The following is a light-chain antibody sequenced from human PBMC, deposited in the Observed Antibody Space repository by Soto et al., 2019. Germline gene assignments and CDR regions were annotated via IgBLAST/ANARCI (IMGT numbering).Light chain of an antibody. CDR1: SSDVGSDNL. J-gene: IGLJ2*01. CDR2: DGS. V-gene: IGLV2-23*01. CDR3: CSYAGSSTYVL. Sequence: QSVLTQPASVSGSPGQSITISCTGTSSDVGSDNLVSWYQQHPGKAPKLMIYDGSKRPSGVSNRFSGSKSGTTASLTISGLQAEDEADYYCCSYAGSSTYVLFGGGTQLTVL.